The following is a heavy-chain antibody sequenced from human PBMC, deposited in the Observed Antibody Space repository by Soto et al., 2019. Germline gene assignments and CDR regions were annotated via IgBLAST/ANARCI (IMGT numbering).Heavy chain of an antibody. CDR1: GGSINSGGYY. D-gene: IGHD2-15*01. Sequence: QVQLQESDPGLVKPSQTLSLTCTVSGGSINSGGYYWSWIRQYPGKGLEWIGYIYYSGSTYSTPSLKSRVTISLDTSKNQISLKLSSVTAADTAVYYCARDREYCSGGSCADAFDIWVQGTLVTVSS. J-gene: IGHJ3*02. V-gene: IGHV4-31*03. CDR3: ARDREYCSGGSCADAFDI. CDR2: IYYSGST.